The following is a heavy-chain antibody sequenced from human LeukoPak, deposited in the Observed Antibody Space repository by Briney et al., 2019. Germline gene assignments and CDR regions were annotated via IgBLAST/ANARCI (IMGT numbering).Heavy chain of an antibody. J-gene: IGHJ4*02. Sequence: PSETLSLTCTVSGGSISSSTHYWGWIRQPPGKGLEWIVSIYYSGSTYYNPSLKSRVTLSVDASKNQFSLRLSSVTAADTAVYHCARHTGHDSGRYFNPLDYWGQGTLVTVSS. D-gene: IGHD3-10*01. CDR3: ARHTGHDSGRYFNPLDY. CDR1: GGSISSSTHY. CDR2: IYYSGST. V-gene: IGHV4-39*01.